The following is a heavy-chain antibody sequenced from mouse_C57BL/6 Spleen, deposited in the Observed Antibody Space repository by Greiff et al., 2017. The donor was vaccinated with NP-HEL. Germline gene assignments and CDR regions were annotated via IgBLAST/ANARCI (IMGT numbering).Heavy chain of an antibody. CDR2: IDPNSGGT. CDR1: GYTFTSYW. CDR3: AREGSSGYDY. D-gene: IGHD3-2*02. J-gene: IGHJ2*01. V-gene: IGHV1-72*01. Sequence: VQLQQPGAELVKPGASVKLSCKASGYTFTSYWMHWVKQRPGRGLEWIGRIDPNSGGTKYNEKFKSKATLTVDKPSSTAYTQLSSLTAEDSAVYYCAREGSSGYDYWGQGTTLTVSS.